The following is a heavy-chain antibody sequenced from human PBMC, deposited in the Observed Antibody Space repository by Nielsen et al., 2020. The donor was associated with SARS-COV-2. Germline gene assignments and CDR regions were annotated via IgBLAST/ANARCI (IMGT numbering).Heavy chain of an antibody. D-gene: IGHD5-18*01. CDR1: GFTFSSYG. CDR3: TRGGYTHSMDV. V-gene: IGHV3-33*01. CDR2: IWYDGSNK. Sequence: GESLKISCAASGFTFSSYGMHWVRQAPGKGLEWVAVIWYDGSNKYYADSVKGRFTISRDNTKNTLSLQMNSLRGEDSAMYYCTRGGYTHSMDVWGQGTTVTVSS. J-gene: IGHJ6*02.